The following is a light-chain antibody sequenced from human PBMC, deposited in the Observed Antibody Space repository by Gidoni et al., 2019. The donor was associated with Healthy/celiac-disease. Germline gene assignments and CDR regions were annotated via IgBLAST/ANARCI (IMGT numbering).Light chain of an antibody. CDR3: QQRSNWPPT. CDR2: DAS. CDR1: QSVSSY. Sequence: DIVLTQSQATLSLSPGERAHISCRASQSVSSYLAWYQQKPGQAPRLLIYDASNRATGIPARFSGSGSGTDFTLTISSLEPEDFAVYYCQQRSNWPPTFGGGTKVEIK. V-gene: IGKV3-11*01. J-gene: IGKJ4*01.